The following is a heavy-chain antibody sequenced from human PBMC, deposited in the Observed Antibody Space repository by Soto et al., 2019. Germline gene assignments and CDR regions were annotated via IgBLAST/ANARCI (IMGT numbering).Heavy chain of an antibody. CDR2: ISTYSGNT. CDR1: GYTFSSYS. Sequence: ASVKVSCKTSGYTFSSYSINWVRQAPGQGLEWMAWISTYSGNTHYAERVQGRVTVTLDKSARTAFMEMRGLTSDDTAVYFCARDNGYYDLWGQGTLVTVSS. J-gene: IGHJ4*02. V-gene: IGHV1-18*04. CDR3: ARDNGYYDL.